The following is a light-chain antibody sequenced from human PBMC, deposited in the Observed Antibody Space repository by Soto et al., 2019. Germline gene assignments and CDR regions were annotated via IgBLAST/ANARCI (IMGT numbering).Light chain of an antibody. Sequence: QSVLTQPPSSSGTPGQRVTISGSGSSSNIGSNTVNWYQQLPGTAPNLLIYSNNQRPSGVPDRFSGSKSGTSASLAISGLQSEDEADYYCAAWDDSLNGWVFGGGTKLTVL. CDR2: SNN. J-gene: IGLJ3*02. CDR1: SSNIGSNT. V-gene: IGLV1-44*01. CDR3: AAWDDSLNGWV.